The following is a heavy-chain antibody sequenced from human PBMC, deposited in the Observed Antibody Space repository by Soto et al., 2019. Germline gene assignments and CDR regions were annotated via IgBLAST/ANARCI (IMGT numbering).Heavy chain of an antibody. CDR1: GFTFSSYE. V-gene: IGHV3-48*03. J-gene: IGHJ6*02. CDR2: IRSSGSTI. Sequence: GRSLRLSCAASGFTFSSYEMNCVRQAPGKGMEWVSYIRSSGSTIYYTDSVKGPFTICRDNAKNFMYLQMNRLRAEDRAVYYCARGHYASGLNEVYYGMDVWGQGTTVTVSS. D-gene: IGHD3-22*01. CDR3: ARGHYASGLNEVYYGMDV.